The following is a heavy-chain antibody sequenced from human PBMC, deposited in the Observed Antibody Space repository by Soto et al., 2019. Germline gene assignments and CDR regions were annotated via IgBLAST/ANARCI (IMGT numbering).Heavy chain of an antibody. CDR3: ARAYSWYFDF. J-gene: IGHJ2*01. V-gene: IGHV4-59*01. Sequence: QVQLQESGPGLVKPSETLSLTCTVSGDSISSYYWSWIRQPPGQGLEWIGYIYYSGSTNYNPSPKSRVTMSVDTSKNQFSVKLRSVTAADTAVYYCARAYSWYFDFWGRGTVVSVSS. CDR2: IYYSGST. D-gene: IGHD1-26*01. CDR1: GDSISSYY.